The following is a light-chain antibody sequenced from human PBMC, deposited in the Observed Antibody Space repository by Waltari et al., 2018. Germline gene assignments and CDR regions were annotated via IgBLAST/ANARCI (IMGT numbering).Light chain of an antibody. CDR2: GAT. Sequence: EIVMTQSPATLSVSPGERVTLSCRARQSVRTYVAWYQPQPGRAPRLLVYGATTRATGIPAKFSGSGSGPEFTLTISSLESEDSAVYFCQQYNNWPPEFGQGTRLEIQ. J-gene: IGKJ5*01. CDR3: QQYNNWPPE. V-gene: IGKV3-15*01. CDR1: QSVRTY.